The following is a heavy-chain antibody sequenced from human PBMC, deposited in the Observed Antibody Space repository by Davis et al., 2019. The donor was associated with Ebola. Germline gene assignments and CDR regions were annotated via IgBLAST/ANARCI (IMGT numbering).Heavy chain of an antibody. CDR1: GYTFTSYY. CDR2: MNPNSGNT. D-gene: IGHD6-19*01. Sequence: AASVKVSCKASGYTFTSYYMHWVRQATGQGLEWMGWMNPNSGNTGYAQKFQGRVTMTRNTSISTAYMELSSLRSEDTAVYYCARGRRREWLETDYWGQGTLVTVSS. CDR3: ARGRRREWLETDY. V-gene: IGHV1-8*02. J-gene: IGHJ4*02.